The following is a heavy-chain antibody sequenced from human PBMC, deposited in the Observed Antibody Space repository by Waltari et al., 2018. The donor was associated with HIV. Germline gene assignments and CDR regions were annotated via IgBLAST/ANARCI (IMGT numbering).Heavy chain of an antibody. CDR1: GDNISGNT. J-gene: IGHJ4*02. CDR2: IIPTLASA. D-gene: IGHD1-1*01. V-gene: IGHV1-69*01. CDR3: HSTKGGFAY. Sequence: QVQLVQSGAEVKKPGSSVKVSCKASGDNISGNTINWVRQAPGQGLDWMGGIIPTLASAKYAQKFQGRVTITADESTSTAYMDLRSLRSEDTAIYYCHSTKGGFAYWGQGTLVTVSS.